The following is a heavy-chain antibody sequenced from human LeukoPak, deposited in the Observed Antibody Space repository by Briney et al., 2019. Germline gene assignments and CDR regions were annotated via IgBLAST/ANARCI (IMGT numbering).Heavy chain of an antibody. D-gene: IGHD2-2*01. CDR3: ARERGLSSSSDY. Sequence: GGSLRLYCAASGFTFSSYWMTWLRQAPGKGLEWLANIKKDGSEKYYLESVKGRFTISRDNAKNSLYLQMHSLRAEDTAVYYCARERGLSSSSDYWGQGTLVTVSS. CDR1: GFTFSSYW. CDR2: IKKDGSEK. J-gene: IGHJ4*02. V-gene: IGHV3-7*01.